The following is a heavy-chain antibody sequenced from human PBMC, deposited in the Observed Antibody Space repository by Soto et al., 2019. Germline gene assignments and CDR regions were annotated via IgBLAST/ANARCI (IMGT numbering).Heavy chain of an antibody. CDR2: ISWDGGST. Sequence: EVQLVESGGVVVQPGGSLRLSCAASGFTFDDYTMHWVRQAPGKGLEWVSLISWDGGSTYYADSVKGRFTISRDNSKNSLYLQMNSLRTEDTALYYCATVADDVSYFDYWGQGTLVTVSS. J-gene: IGHJ4*02. CDR1: GFTFDDYT. V-gene: IGHV3-43*01. CDR3: ATVADDVSYFDY.